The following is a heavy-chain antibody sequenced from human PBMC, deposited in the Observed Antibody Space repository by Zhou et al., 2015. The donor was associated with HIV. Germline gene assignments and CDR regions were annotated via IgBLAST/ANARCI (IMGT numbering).Heavy chain of an antibody. J-gene: IGHJ4*02. D-gene: IGHD5-12*01. Sequence: QVHLVQSGAEVKKPGASVKVSCKASGYTFTSSGITWVRQAPGQGLEWLGGIVPMFGTANYAQKFQGRITLNADESTSTVYMELSSLTSEDTGVYFCARQNRPLGASFDYWGQGTLVTVSS. CDR1: GYTFTSSG. CDR3: ARQNRPLGASFDY. V-gene: IGHV1-69*13. CDR2: IVPMFGTA.